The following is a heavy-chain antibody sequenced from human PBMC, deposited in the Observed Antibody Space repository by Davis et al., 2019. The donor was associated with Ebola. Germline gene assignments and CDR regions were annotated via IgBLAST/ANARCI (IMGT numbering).Heavy chain of an antibody. CDR2: FRGSDGNT. J-gene: IGHJ4*02. V-gene: IGHV3-21*04. CDR3: ARGDFWSGYPSPAGYFDY. Sequence: PGGSLRLSCAASGFTFSTYVIFWVRQAPGKGLEWVSSFRGSDGNTYYADSVKGRFTISRDNAKNSLYLQMNSLRAEDTAVYYCARGDFWSGYPSPAGYFDYWGQGTLVTVSS. D-gene: IGHD3-3*01. CDR1: GFTFSTYV.